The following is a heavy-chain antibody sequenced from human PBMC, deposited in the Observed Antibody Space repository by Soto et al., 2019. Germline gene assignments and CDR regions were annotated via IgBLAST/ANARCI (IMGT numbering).Heavy chain of an antibody. Sequence: SVKVSCKASGFTFTSSAVQWVRQARGQRLEWIGWIVVGSGNTKYAQKFQERVTITRDTSTSTAYMELSSLRSEDTAVYYCAGDLRGDGLYYYYYGMDVWGQGTTVTVSS. D-gene: IGHD5-12*01. V-gene: IGHV1-58*01. CDR2: IVVGSGNT. J-gene: IGHJ6*02. CDR3: AGDLRGDGLYYYYYGMDV. CDR1: GFTFTSSA.